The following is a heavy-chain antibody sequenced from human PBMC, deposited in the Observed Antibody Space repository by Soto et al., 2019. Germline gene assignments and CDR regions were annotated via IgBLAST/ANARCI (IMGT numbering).Heavy chain of an antibody. CDR3: ARDSHGDFDY. D-gene: IGHD4-17*01. CDR2: IYYSGST. Sequence: SETLSLTCTVSGGSISSSSYYWGWIRQPPGKGLEWIGSIYYSGSTYYNPSLKSRVTISVDTSKNQFSLKLSSVTAADTAVYYCARDSHGDFDYWGQGTLVTVSS. J-gene: IGHJ4*02. CDR1: GGSISSSSYY. V-gene: IGHV4-39*02.